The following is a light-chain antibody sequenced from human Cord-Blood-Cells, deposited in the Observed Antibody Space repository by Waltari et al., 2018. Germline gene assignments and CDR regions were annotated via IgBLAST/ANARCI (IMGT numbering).Light chain of an antibody. CDR3: QQYGSSPIT. J-gene: IGKJ3*01. CDR2: GAS. Sequence: EIVLTQSPGNLSLSPVQRATLSCRASQSVSSSYLAWYQQKPGQAPRLLIYGASSRATGIPDRFSGSGSGTDFTLTISRLEPEDFAVYYCQQYGSSPITFGPGTKVDIK. V-gene: IGKV3-20*01. CDR1: QSVSSSY.